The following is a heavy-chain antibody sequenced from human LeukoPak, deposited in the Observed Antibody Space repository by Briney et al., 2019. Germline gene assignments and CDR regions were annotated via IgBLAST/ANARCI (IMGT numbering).Heavy chain of an antibody. J-gene: IGHJ4*02. Sequence: GGSLRLSCAASGFTFKNNWMAWVRQAPGKGLEWLANVKEDGSVKNYVDSVKGRFTISRDNAKNSLYLQMNSLRAEDTAVYFCKSQDYWGQGTLVTVSS. CDR1: GFTFKNNW. V-gene: IGHV3-7*01. CDR3: KSQDY. CDR2: VKEDGSVK.